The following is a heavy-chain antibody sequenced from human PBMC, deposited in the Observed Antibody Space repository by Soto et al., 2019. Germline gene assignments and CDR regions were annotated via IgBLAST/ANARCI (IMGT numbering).Heavy chain of an antibody. CDR1: GYKFTTFW. V-gene: IGHV5-10-1*01. D-gene: IGHD2-15*01. J-gene: IGHJ3*01. CDR3: ARPASGGRRDAFDV. CDR2: IGPTDSFT. Sequence: GESLKISCKASGYKFTTFWLNWVRQTPGKGLEWLGRIGPTDSFTNYSPPFEGHVTISVDRSISTAYLQWNSLQASDTAIYYCARPASGGRRDAFDVWGQGTTVTVSS.